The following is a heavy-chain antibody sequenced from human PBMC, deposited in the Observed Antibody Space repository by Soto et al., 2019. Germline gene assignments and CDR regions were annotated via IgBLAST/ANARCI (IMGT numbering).Heavy chain of an antibody. Sequence: QVQLQESGPGLVKPSQTLSLTCNVSGGSVNSGSYYWSWIRQHPGKGLEWIAYIHHSGSTDYNPSLKSRVTISLDTSKNQFSLKLSSVTAADTAVYYCARGRYYYDTSGFPIFDYWGQGTLVTVSS. CDR3: ARGRYYYDTSGFPIFDY. CDR2: IHHSGST. CDR1: GGSVNSGSYY. V-gene: IGHV4-31*03. D-gene: IGHD3-22*01. J-gene: IGHJ4*02.